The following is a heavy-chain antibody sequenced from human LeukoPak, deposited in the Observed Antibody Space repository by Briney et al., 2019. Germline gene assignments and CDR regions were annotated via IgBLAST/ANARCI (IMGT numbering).Heavy chain of an antibody. CDR2: ITSSSSTI. D-gene: IGHD4-17*01. CDR1: GFTFSSYS. V-gene: IGHV3-48*01. J-gene: IGHJ4*02. CDR3: ASLKITVTVDY. Sequence: GGSLRLSCAASGFTFSSYSMSWVRQAPGKGLEWVSYITSSSSTIYYADSVKGRFTISRDNAKNSLYLQMNSLRAEDTAVYYCASLKITVTVDYWGQGTLVTVSS.